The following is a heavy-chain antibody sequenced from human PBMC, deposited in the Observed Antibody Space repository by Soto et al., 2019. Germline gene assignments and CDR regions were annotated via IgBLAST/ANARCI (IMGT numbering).Heavy chain of an antibody. V-gene: IGHV3-33*06. CDR2: IWSDGSLQ. CDR1: GFSFENYG. CDR3: ANLWGEGYNSVQDYNGMDV. Sequence: QVQMVESGGGVVQPGRSLRLSCAASGFSFENYGMHWVRQAPGRGLEWVAIIWSDGSLQYYAAAVKGRFTISRDNSKNTLYLEMNSLRAEDTAVYYCANLWGEGYNSVQDYNGMDVWGQGTTVIVSS. D-gene: IGHD5-12*01. J-gene: IGHJ6*02.